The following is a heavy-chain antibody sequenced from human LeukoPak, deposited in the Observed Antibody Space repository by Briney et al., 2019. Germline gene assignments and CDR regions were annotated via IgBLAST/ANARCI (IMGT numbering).Heavy chain of an antibody. D-gene: IGHD6-19*01. CDR2: ISGSGGST. J-gene: IGHJ4*02. CDR1: VFTFSSYA. CDR3: AKALGQWLVLYYFDY. Sequence: GGSLRLSCAASVFTFSSYAMSWVRQAPGKGLEWVSAISGSGGSTYYADSVKGRFTISRDNSKNTLYLQMNSLRAEDTAVYYCAKALGQWLVLYYFDYWGQGTLVTVSS. V-gene: IGHV3-23*01.